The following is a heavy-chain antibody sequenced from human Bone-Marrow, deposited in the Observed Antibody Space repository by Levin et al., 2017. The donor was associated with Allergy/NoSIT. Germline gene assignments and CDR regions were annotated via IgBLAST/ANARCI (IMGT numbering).Heavy chain of an antibody. Sequence: PGGSLRLSCAASGFTFSTYVISWVRQAPGKGLEWVSTISGGAGSTYYADSVKGRFTISIDNSKNTLYLQMNSLRAEDTAIYYCATPRHRHGTGAFDIWGQGTMVTVS. CDR3: ATPRHRHGTGAFDI. CDR2: ISGGAGST. J-gene: IGHJ3*02. CDR1: GFTFSTYV. D-gene: IGHD1-1*01. V-gene: IGHV3-23*01.